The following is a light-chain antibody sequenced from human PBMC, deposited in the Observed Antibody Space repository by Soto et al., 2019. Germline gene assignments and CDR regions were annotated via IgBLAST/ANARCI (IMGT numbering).Light chain of an antibody. CDR2: RAS. CDR1: QSVNSR. J-gene: IGKJ1*01. CDR3: KEYGSSPPT. V-gene: IGKV3-20*01. Sequence: IGLTQSPVAVSLSPRERATLSFSASQSVNSRLAWYQNKPGQAPRLLISRASSRATGIPDRLSGSGSATDFTLTISRLEPEDCALYYCKEYGSSPPTFGQRTKVDIK.